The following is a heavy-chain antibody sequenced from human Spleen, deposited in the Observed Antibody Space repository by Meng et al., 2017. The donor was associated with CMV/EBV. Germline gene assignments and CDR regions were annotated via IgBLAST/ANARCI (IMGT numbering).Heavy chain of an antibody. CDR1: GGSFSGYY. Sequence: VDGGSFSGYYWSWIRQPPGKGLEWIGEINHSGSTNYNPSLKSRVTISVDTSKNQFSLKLSSMTAADTAVYYCARTYNWNYPGWFDPWGQGTLVTVSS. D-gene: IGHD1-7*01. V-gene: IGHV4-34*01. CDR2: INHSGST. J-gene: IGHJ5*02. CDR3: ARTYNWNYPGWFDP.